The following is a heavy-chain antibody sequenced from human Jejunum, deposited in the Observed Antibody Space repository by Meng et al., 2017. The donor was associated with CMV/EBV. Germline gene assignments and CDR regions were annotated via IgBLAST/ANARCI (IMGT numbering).Heavy chain of an antibody. J-gene: IGHJ5*02. Sequence: SSGDYYWTWIRQPPGKGLEWIGFIKYNWRTYYNPSLKSRVTISIDTSKNQFSLRLSSVTAADAAVYYCARTQDCSSTSCYTGFDPWGQGTLVTVSS. D-gene: IGHD2-2*01. CDR1: SSGDYY. CDR2: IKYNWRT. CDR3: ARTQDCSSTSCYTGFDP. V-gene: IGHV4-30-4*08.